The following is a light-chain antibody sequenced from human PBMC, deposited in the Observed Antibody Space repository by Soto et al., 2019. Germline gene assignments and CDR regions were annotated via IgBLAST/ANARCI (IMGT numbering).Light chain of an antibody. Sequence: EIVMTQSPLTLSVSPGERATLSCRASQSVSSFLAWSQQKPGQAPRLLIYGASTRATGIPPRFSGSGSGTEXXXXXXSLQSEDSAVYYCQQSKSWPLTFGQGTNLEIK. CDR2: GAS. CDR1: QSVSSF. CDR3: QQSKSWPLT. J-gene: IGKJ2*01. V-gene: IGKV3-15*01.